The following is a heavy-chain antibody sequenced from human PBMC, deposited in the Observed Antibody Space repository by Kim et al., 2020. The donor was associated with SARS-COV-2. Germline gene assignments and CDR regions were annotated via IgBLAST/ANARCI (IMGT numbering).Heavy chain of an antibody. D-gene: IGHD3-22*01. J-gene: IGHJ5*02. CDR3: ARHVATMTVGRGLIDP. V-gene: IGHV4-39*01. Sequence: SLKIRVTISVDTSKNQFSLKLSSVTAADTAVYYCARHVATMTVGRGLIDPWGQGTLVTVSS.